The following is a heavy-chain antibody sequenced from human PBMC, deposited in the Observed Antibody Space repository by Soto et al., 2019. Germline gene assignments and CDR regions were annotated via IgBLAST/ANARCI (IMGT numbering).Heavy chain of an antibody. D-gene: IGHD2-15*01. Sequence: SVKVSCKASGITFNRTAIQWVRQARGQRLEWVGWIVVGSNNRDYAQKFQERVTITSDMSTSTVYMELSSLSSEDTAVYYYAAVQESHYSMGIRGQGATVTV. CDR2: IVVGSNNR. CDR3: AAVQESHYSMGI. V-gene: IGHV1-58*02. CDR1: GITFNRTA. J-gene: IGHJ6*02.